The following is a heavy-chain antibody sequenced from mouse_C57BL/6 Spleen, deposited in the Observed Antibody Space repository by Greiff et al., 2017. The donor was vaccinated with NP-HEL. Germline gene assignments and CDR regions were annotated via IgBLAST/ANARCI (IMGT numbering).Heavy chain of an antibody. CDR2: ISYDGSN. CDR1: GYSITSGYY. V-gene: IGHV3-6*01. D-gene: IGHD1-1*01. J-gene: IGHJ4*01. Sequence: EVQRVESGPGLVKPSQSLSLSCSVTGYSITSGYYWNWIRQFPGNKLEWMGYISYDGSNNYNPSLKNRISITRDTSKNQFFLKLNSVTTEDTATYYCARGYGSSYDYYAMDYWGQGTSVTVSS. CDR3: ARGYGSSYDYYAMDY.